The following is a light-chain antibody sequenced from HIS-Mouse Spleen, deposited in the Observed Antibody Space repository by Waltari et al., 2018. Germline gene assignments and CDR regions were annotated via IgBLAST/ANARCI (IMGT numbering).Light chain of an antibody. CDR3: QQYGSSPPVHT. CDR2: AAS. J-gene: IGKJ2*01. Sequence: DIQMTQSPSSLSASVGDRVTITCRASQSISSYLNWYQQKPGKAPKLLIYAASSLQSGVPSRFSGSGSGTDFTLTISSLQPEDFAVYYCQQYGSSPPVHTFGQGTKLEIK. CDR1: QSISSY. V-gene: IGKV1-39*01.